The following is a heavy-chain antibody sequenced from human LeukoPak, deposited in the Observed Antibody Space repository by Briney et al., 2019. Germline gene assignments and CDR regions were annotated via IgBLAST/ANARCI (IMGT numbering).Heavy chain of an antibody. CDR2: IDTGGSTI. V-gene: IGHV3-48*03. D-gene: IGHD4-11*01. CDR1: GFTFSSYA. Sequence: PGGSLRLSCAASGFTFSSYAMHWVRQAPGKGLEWVSYIDTGGSTIYYADSVRGRFTISRDNDRNSLYLQMDTLSAGDTAIYYCARAHYTAYAFDLWGQGAMVTVSS. J-gene: IGHJ3*01. CDR3: ARAHYTAYAFDL.